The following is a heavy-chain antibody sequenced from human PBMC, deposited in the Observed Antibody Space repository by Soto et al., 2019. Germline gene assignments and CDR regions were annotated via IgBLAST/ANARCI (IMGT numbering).Heavy chain of an antibody. D-gene: IGHD3-10*01. CDR1: GFNFSSYD. CDR2: IGTAGDT. V-gene: IGHV3-13*01. CDR3: ARGGSDGSGSYWHYYYYMDV. Sequence: GGSLRLSCAASGFNFSSYDMHWARQATGKGLEWVSAIGTAGDTYYPGSVKGRFTISRENAKNSLYLQMNSLRAGDTAVYYCARGGSDGSGSYWHYYYYMDVWGKGTTVTVSS. J-gene: IGHJ6*03.